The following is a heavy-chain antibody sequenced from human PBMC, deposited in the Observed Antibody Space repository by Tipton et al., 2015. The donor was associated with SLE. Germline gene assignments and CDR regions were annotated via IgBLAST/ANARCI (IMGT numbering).Heavy chain of an antibody. CDR3: ARDREILDY. J-gene: IGHJ4*02. CDR2: ISSNGGST. V-gene: IGHV3-64*02. D-gene: IGHD1-26*01. Sequence: SLRLSCAASGFTFSSYAMHWVRQAPGKGLEYVSAISSNGGSTYYADPVKGRFTISRDNSKNTLYLQMGSLRAEDMAVYYCARDREILDYWGQGTLVTVSS. CDR1: GFTFSSYA.